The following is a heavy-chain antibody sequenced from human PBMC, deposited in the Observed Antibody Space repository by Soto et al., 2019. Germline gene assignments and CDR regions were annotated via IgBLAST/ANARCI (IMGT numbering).Heavy chain of an antibody. V-gene: IGHV3-66*01. CDR2: IQSGGTT. J-gene: IGHJ6*04. D-gene: IGHD2-8*01. Sequence: EVQLVESGGDLVQPGGSLRLSCAASGFSVSSKYMSWVRQAPGKGLEWVSLIQSGGTTYYAGSVKGRFTISRDYSENTLFLQMNGLRVEDTAVYYCTRDDVHFNGDRYYGVPMDVWGEGTTVTVSA. CDR3: TRDDVHFNGDRYYGVPMDV. CDR1: GFSVSSKY.